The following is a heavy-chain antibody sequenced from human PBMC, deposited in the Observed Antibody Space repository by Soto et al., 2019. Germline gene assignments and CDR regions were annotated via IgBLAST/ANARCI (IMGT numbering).Heavy chain of an antibody. CDR3: ARYYDSSDRPYFHH. V-gene: IGHV4-39*01. D-gene: IGHD3-22*01. Sequence: SETLCITCTFSVGCISSSGYYWGGIRQPPGKGPEWVGTIYYTGTTYYNPSVKTRLTISVDTSKNQFSLKLGSVTAADTAVYLCARYYDSSDRPYFHHWGQGMLVTV. J-gene: IGHJ1*01. CDR2: IYYTGTT. CDR1: VGCISSSGYY.